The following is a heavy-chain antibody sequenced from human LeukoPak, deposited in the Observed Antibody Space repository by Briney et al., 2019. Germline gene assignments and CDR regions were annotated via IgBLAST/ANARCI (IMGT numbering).Heavy chain of an antibody. V-gene: IGHV3-49*04. CDR2: IRSKAYGGTT. D-gene: IGHD6-13*01. CDR1: GFTFSSYG. J-gene: IGHJ6*03. CDR3: TRVGSWYGNYYYYYYMDV. Sequence: GGSLRLSCAASGFTFSSYGMHWVRQAPGKGLEWVGFIRSKAYGGTTEYAASVKGRFTISRDDSKSIAYLQMNSLKTEDTAVYYCTRVGSWYGNYYYYYYMDVWGKGTTVTISS.